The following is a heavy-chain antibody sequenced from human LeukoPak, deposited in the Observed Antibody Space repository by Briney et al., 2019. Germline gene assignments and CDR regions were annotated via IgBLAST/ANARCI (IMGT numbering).Heavy chain of an antibody. D-gene: IGHD3-3*01. J-gene: IGHJ4*02. Sequence: GGSLRLSCAASGFTFSTYAMSWVRQAPGKWLEWVSYISSSGSTIYYADSVKGRFTISRDNAKNSLYLQMNSLRAEDTAVYYCARDRGSIFGVVRPVDYWGQGTLVTVSS. CDR3: ARDRGSIFGVVRPVDY. CDR2: ISSSGSTI. V-gene: IGHV3-48*04. CDR1: GFTFSTYA.